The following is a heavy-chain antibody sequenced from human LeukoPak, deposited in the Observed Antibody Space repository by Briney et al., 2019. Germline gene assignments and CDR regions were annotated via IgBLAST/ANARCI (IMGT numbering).Heavy chain of an antibody. CDR1: GFTFRSYG. D-gene: IGHD2-2*01. CDR2: ITYDGSNK. CDR3: AREAAAMLHFDY. V-gene: IGHV3-30*02. Sequence: GGSLRLSCAASGFTFRSYGMHWVRRAPGKGLEWVAFITYDGSNKYYADSVKGRFTISRDNSKNTLYLQINSLRAEDTAVYYCAREAAAMLHFDYWGQGTLVTVSS. J-gene: IGHJ4*02.